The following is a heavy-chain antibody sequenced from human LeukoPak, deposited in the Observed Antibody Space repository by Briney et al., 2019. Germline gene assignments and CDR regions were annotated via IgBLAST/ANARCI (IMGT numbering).Heavy chain of an antibody. D-gene: IGHD3-10*01. J-gene: IGHJ3*02. CDR3: AREHYGSGGSVAFDI. V-gene: IGHV3-48*03. CDR2: ISSSGSTI. CDR1: GFTFSSYE. Sequence: GGSLRLSCAASGFTFSSYEMNWVRQAPGKGLEWVSYISSSGSTIYYADSVKGRFTISRDNAKNSLYLQMNSLRAKDTAVYYCAREHYGSGGSVAFDIWGQGTMVTVSS.